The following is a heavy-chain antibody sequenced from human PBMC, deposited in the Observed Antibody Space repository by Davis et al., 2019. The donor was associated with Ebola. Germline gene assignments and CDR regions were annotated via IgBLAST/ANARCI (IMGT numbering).Heavy chain of an antibody. CDR2: INHSGST. CDR1: GGSFSGYY. J-gene: IGHJ6*02. Sequence: SETLSLTCAVYGGSFSGYYWSWIRQPPGKGLEWIGEINHSGSTNYNPSLKSRVTISVDTSKNQFSLKLSSVTAADTAVYYCARDTGEWELLFYGMDVWGQGTTVTVSS. CDR3: ARDTGEWELLFYGMDV. V-gene: IGHV4-34*01. D-gene: IGHD1-26*01.